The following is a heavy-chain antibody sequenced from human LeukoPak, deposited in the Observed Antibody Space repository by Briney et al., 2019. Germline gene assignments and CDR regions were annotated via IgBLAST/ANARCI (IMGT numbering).Heavy chain of an antibody. CDR2: ISHSGST. J-gene: IGHJ5*02. Sequence: SETLSLTCAVYGRSFSGYYWSWIRQPPGKGLEWIGEISHSGSTNYNPSLKSRVTISIDTSKNQFSLKLSSVTAADTAVFYCAREDCSGGSCTPGWFDPWGQGTLVTVSS. D-gene: IGHD2-15*01. V-gene: IGHV4-34*01. CDR3: AREDCSGGSCTPGWFDP. CDR1: GRSFSGYY.